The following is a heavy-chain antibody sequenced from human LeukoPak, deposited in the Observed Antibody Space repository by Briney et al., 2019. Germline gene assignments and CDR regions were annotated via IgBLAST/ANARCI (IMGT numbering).Heavy chain of an antibody. CDR1: GGSISSSSYY. J-gene: IGHJ4*02. D-gene: IGHD3-10*01. Sequence: SETLSLTCTVSGGSISSSSYYWGWIRQPPGKGLEWIGSIYYSGSTYYNPSLKSRVTISVDTSKNQFSLKLSSVTAADTAVYYCARGTRLLWFGELQYFDYWGQGTLVTVSS. CDR3: ARGTRLLWFGELQYFDY. CDR2: IYYSGST. V-gene: IGHV4-39*01.